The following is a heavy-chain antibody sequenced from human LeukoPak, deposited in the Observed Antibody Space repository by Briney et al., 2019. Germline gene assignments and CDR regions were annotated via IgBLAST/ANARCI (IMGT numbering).Heavy chain of an antibody. V-gene: IGHV1-2*02. CDR2: INPNSGGT. D-gene: IGHD2-21*02. CDR1: GYTFTGYY. J-gene: IGHJ4*02. CDR3: ATTYCGGDCYSGALDY. Sequence: ASVRVSCKASGYTFTGYYIHWVPQAPGQGLEWMGWINPNSGGTNYAQNFQGRVSMTRDTSISTAYMELGRLRSDDTAVYYCATTYCGGDCYSGALDYWGQGTLVTVSS.